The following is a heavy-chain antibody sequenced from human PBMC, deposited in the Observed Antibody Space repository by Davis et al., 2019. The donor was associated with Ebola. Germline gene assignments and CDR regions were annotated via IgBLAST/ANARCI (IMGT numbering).Heavy chain of an antibody. CDR2: INTNTGNP. CDR1: SPTFNRFA. D-gene: IGHD6-6*01. CDR3: ARGRSIADY. Sequence: ASVKVSCKGSSPTFNRFAMNWVRQAPGQGLEWMGWINTNTGNPTYAQGFTGRFVFSLDTSVSTAYLQISSLKAEDTAVYYCARGRSIADYWGQGTLVTVSS. J-gene: IGHJ4*02. V-gene: IGHV7-4-1*02.